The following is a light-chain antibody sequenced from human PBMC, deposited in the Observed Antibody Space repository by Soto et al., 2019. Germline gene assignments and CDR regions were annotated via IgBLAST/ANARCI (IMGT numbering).Light chain of an antibody. Sequence: QSVLTQPASVSGSPVQSITISCTGTSSDVGGYNYVSWYQHHPGKAPKLIIYDVSNRPSGVSIRFSGSKSDNTASLTISGLQAEDEADYHCSSYTTSNTRQIVFGTGTKVTVL. V-gene: IGLV2-14*03. CDR2: DVS. J-gene: IGLJ1*01. CDR3: SSYTTSNTRQIV. CDR1: SSDVGGYNY.